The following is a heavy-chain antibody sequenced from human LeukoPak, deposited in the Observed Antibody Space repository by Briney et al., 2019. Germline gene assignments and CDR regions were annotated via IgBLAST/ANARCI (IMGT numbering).Heavy chain of an antibody. CDR2: IKSKSEGGTI. D-gene: IGHD3-10*01. CDR1: SYTFSQTW. CDR3: TTEGYGSGSYDH. V-gene: IGHV3-15*01. Sequence: PGGSLRLSCAVTSYTFSQTWMNWVRQAPGKGLEWLGRIKSKSEGGTIYYAAPVKGRFTISRDDSKNTLYLQVNTLKTEDTAVYYCTTEGYGSGSYDHWGQGTLVTVSS. J-gene: IGHJ4*02.